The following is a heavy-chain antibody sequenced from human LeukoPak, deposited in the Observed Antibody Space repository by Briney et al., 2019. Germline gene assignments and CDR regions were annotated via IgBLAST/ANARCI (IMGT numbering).Heavy chain of an antibody. D-gene: IGHD2-15*01. V-gene: IGHV1-69*13. CDR2: IIPIFGTA. Sequence: ASVNVSCKASGGTFSSYAISWVRQAPGQGLEWMGGIIPIFGTANYAQKFQGRVTITADESTSTAYMELSSLRSEDTAVYYCARADCSGGSCYFDYWGQGTLVTVSS. CDR3: ARADCSGGSCYFDY. CDR1: GGTFSSYA. J-gene: IGHJ4*02.